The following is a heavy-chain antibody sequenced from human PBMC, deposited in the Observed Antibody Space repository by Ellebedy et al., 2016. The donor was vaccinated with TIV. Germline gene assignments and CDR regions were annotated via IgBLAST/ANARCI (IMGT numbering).Heavy chain of an antibody. J-gene: IGHJ4*02. CDR1: GFTFSTYW. CDR2: IKEDGSEK. V-gene: IGHV3-7*03. CDR3: ARGPPSDWVHLGAY. D-gene: IGHD6-19*01. Sequence: PGGSLRLSCTASGFTFSTYWMTWVRHSPGKGLEWVANIKEDGSEKYYVDSVKGRFTISRDNPKNSLYLQMDSLRADDTAVYYCARGPPSDWVHLGAYWGQGTLVSVSS.